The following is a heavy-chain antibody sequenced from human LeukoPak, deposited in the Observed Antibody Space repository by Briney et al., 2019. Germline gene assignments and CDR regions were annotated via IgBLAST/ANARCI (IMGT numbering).Heavy chain of an antibody. D-gene: IGHD4-17*01. J-gene: IGHJ4*02. V-gene: IGHV1-2*02. Sequence: SVKVSCKASGYTFIAYYMHWVRQAPGQGLDWMGWINPNSGDTYYPQRFQGRVTMTRDTSISTAYMELNRLRSDDTAIYYCASAIYGDFDYWGQGTLVTVSS. CDR3: ASAIYGDFDY. CDR1: GYTFIAYY. CDR2: INPNSGDT.